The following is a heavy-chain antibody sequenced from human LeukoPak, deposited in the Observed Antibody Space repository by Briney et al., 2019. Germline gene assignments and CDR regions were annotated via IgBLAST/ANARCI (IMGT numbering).Heavy chain of an antibody. CDR1: VGSISSTSYY. Sequence: PSETLSLTCTVSVGSISSTSYYWGWIRQPPGQGLERIGSINYSGRTFYNPYLKIRVTISVDTSNNQFSLKLTYVTAADTALYFCGRRGAGLNWFDPWGQGTLVTVSS. V-gene: IGHV4-39*01. CDR3: GRRGAGLNWFDP. J-gene: IGHJ5*02. D-gene: IGHD3/OR15-3a*01. CDR2: INYSGRT.